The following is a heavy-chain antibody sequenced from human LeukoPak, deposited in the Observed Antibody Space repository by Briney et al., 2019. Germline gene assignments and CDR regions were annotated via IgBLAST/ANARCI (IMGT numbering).Heavy chain of an antibody. Sequence: GGSLRLSCAASGFDFSTYSIDWVRQAPGKGLEWVSYISSSSSNIYHADSVKGRFTISRDNAKNSLHLQMNGLRAEDTAVYYCARVGRSGWTVDYWGQGTLVTVSS. J-gene: IGHJ4*02. D-gene: IGHD6-19*01. V-gene: IGHV3-48*04. CDR3: ARVGRSGWTVDY. CDR2: ISSSSSNI. CDR1: GFDFSTYS.